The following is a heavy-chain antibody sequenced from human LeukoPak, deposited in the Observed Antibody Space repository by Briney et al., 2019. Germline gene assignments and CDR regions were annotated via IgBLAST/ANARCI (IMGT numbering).Heavy chain of an antibody. CDR1: GGSISSSSYY. CDR2: IYYSGST. D-gene: IGHD3-3*01. CDR3: ARDLQSGFSESLGWFDP. V-gene: IGHV4-39*07. J-gene: IGHJ5*02. Sequence: PSETLSLTCTVSGGSISSSSYYWGWIRQPPGKGLEWIGSIYYSGSTYYNPSLKSRVTISVDTSKNQFSLKLSSVTAADTAVYYCARDLQSGFSESLGWFDPWGQGTLVTVSS.